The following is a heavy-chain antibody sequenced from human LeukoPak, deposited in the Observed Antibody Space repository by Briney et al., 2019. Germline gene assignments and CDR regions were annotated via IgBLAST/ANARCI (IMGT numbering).Heavy chain of an antibody. CDR2: IYYSGST. Sequence: SETLSLTCTVSGGSISSYYWSWIRQPTGKGLEWIGYIYYSGSTNYNPSLKSRVTISVDTSKNQFSLKLSSVTAADTAVYYCARGGPVDTAMPYYYYYYMDVWGKGTTVTVSS. J-gene: IGHJ6*03. V-gene: IGHV4-59*01. D-gene: IGHD5-18*01. CDR1: GGSISSYY. CDR3: ARGGPVDTAMPYYYYYYMDV.